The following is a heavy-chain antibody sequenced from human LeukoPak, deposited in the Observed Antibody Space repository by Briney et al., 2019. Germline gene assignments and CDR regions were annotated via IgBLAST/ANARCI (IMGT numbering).Heavy chain of an antibody. Sequence: GGSLRLSCAASGFTFSSYSINWVRQAPGKGLEWISYISNSSSSIYYADSVKGRFTISRDNAKNSLYLQMNSLRAEDTAVYYCARDVTPEGFDYWGQGTLVTVSS. CDR1: GFTFSSYS. V-gene: IGHV3-48*01. J-gene: IGHJ4*02. D-gene: IGHD4-23*01. CDR2: ISNSSSSI. CDR3: ARDVTPEGFDY.